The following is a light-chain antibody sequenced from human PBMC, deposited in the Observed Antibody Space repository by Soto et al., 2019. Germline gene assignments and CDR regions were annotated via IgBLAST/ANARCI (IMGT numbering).Light chain of an antibody. CDR3: QRYGSSPQP. CDR2: GAS. J-gene: IGKJ1*01. Sequence: EIVLTQSPGTLSLSPGERATLSCRASHFINNNYLAWYQQKPGQAPRLLIYGASSRATGIADRFSGNGSGTDFSFTISRLEPEDFAVYYGQRYGSSPQPFGQGTKLENK. CDR1: HFINNNY. V-gene: IGKV3-20*01.